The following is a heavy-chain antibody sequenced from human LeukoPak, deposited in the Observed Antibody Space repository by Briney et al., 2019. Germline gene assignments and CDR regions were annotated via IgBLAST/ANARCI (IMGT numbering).Heavy chain of an antibody. D-gene: IGHD2-21*01. Sequence: GSLSLSCAASGFTFSNVWMSWVRQVPGKGLEWVGRIRRKTDGETTDHAAPVKGRFTISRDDSKNTLYLQTNSLKTEDTAVYYCVTDLVIKGYFDYWGQGALVTVSS. V-gene: IGHV3-15*01. CDR3: VTDLVIKGYFDY. CDR1: GFTFSNVW. CDR2: IRRKTDGETT. J-gene: IGHJ4*02.